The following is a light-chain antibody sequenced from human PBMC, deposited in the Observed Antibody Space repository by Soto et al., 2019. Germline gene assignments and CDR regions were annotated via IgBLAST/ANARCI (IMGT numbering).Light chain of an antibody. J-gene: IGLJ2*01. V-gene: IGLV1-47*01. CDR1: SSNIGSNY. Sequence: QSVLTQPPSASGTPGQRVSISCSGSSSNIGSNYVYWYQPFPGTAPKLLIYRNNQWPSGVPDRFSGSKSGTSASLAISGLRSEDEADYYCAAWDDSLSGVVFGGGTKLTVL. CDR3: AAWDDSLSGVV. CDR2: RNN.